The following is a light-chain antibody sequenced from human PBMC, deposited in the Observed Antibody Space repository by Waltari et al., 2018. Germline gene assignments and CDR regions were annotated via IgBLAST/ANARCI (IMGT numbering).Light chain of an antibody. J-gene: IGLJ1*01. CDR2: EGT. CDR3: CSYVANTYV. CDR1: TSDVLPYNL. V-gene: IGLV2-23*01. Sequence: QSALTQPAPVSGSPGQSITISRTGPTSDVLPYNLVSWYHQHPGKAPKLIIFEGTTRPSGVSNRVFASKSGNTASLTIAGLQADDEADYHCCSYVANTYVFGTGTKVTVL.